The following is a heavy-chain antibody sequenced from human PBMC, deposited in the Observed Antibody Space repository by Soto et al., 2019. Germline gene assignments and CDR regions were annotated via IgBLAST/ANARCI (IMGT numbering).Heavy chain of an antibody. CDR2: IKQDGSEK. Sequence: GGSLRLSCAASGFTFSSYWMSWVRQAPGKGLEWVANIKQDGSEKYYVDSVKGRFTISRDNAKNSLYLQMNSLRAEDTAVYYCARDPSRTSRTGWYFDLWGRGTLVTVSS. CDR3: ARDPSRTSRTGWYFDL. CDR1: GFTFSSYW. J-gene: IGHJ2*01. V-gene: IGHV3-7*03. D-gene: IGHD1-1*01.